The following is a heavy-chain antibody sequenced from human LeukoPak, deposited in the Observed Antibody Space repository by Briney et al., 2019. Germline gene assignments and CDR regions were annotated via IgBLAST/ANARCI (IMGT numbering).Heavy chain of an antibody. J-gene: IGHJ4*02. CDR3: ARAKVTTVFLDY. Sequence: GGSLRLSCAASGFTFSSYSMNSVRQAPGKGLEWVSSISSSSSYIYYAASVKGRFTISRNNAKNSLYLQMNSLRAEDTAVYYCARAKVTTVFLDYWGQGTLVTVSS. CDR2: ISSSSSYI. V-gene: IGHV3-21*01. D-gene: IGHD4-17*01. CDR1: GFTFSSYS.